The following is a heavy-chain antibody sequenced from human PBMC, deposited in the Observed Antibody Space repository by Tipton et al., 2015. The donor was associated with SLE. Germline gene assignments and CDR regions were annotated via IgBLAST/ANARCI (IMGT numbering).Heavy chain of an antibody. CDR1: GGSFSGYY. Sequence: GLVKPSETLSLTCAVYGGSFSGYYWSWIRQPPGKGLEWIGEINHSGSTNYNPSLKSRVTISVDTSKNQFSLKLSPVTAADTAVYYCARGRGSSSSGHYWGQGTLVTVSS. CDR2: INHSGST. CDR3: ARGRGSSSSGHY. V-gene: IGHV4-34*01. D-gene: IGHD6-6*01. J-gene: IGHJ4*02.